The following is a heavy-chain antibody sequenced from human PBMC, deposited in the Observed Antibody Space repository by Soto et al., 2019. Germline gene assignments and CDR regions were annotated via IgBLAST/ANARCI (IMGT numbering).Heavy chain of an antibody. CDR2: IYYSGST. Sequence: ETLSLTCTVSGGSISSSSYYWGLIRQPPGKGLEWIGSIYYSGSTYYNPSLKSRVTISVDTSKNQFSLKLSSVTAADTAVYYCAKIVVVPAAAAYWFDPWGQGTLITVSS. D-gene: IGHD2-2*01. CDR3: AKIVVVPAAAAYWFDP. J-gene: IGHJ5*02. CDR1: GGSISSSSYY. V-gene: IGHV4-39*01.